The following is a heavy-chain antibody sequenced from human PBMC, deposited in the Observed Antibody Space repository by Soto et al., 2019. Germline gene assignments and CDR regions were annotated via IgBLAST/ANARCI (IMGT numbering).Heavy chain of an antibody. CDR2: GGSGGST. J-gene: IGHJ6*03. D-gene: IGHD3-16*01. CDR1: GFSFSTYG. CDR3: VKFRGRAYHYYYMDV. Sequence: DVQLLESGGGLAQRVWSLRLSCSASGFSFSTYGMTWGRQAPGKGLEWVSYGGSGGSTYYADSVKGRFTISRDNSKNTLYLQMNSLRAEDTAVYYCVKFRGRAYHYYYMDVWGNGTTVTVSS. V-gene: IGHV3-23*01.